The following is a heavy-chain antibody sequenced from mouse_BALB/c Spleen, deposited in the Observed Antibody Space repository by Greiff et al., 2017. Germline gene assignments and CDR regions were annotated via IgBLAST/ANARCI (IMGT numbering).Heavy chain of an antibody. D-gene: IGHD1-1*01. Sequence: EVKLEESGGGLVQPGGSMKLSCVASGFTFSNYWMNWVRQSPEKGLEWVAEIRLKSNNYATHYAESVKGRFTISRDDSKSSVYLQMNNLRAEDTGIYYCTRIYYYGSSYYFDYWGQGTTLTVSS. V-gene: IGHV6-6*02. CDR3: TRIYYYGSSYYFDY. CDR1: GFTFSNYW. CDR2: IRLKSNNYAT. J-gene: IGHJ2*01.